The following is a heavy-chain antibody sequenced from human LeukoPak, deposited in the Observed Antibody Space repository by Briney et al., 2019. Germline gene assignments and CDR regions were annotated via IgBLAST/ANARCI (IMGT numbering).Heavy chain of an antibody. CDR2: IYHSGST. Sequence: SETLSLTCVVSGDSIRNDYWWNWVRQPPGKGLEWIGEIYHSGSTNYNPSLKSRVSISVDKSKNQFSLKLTSVAAADTAMYYCARKQHLEPSSYYYYYMDVWGKGTTVTVS. CDR3: ARKQHLEPSSYYYYYMDV. V-gene: IGHV4-4*02. CDR1: GDSIRNDYW. J-gene: IGHJ6*03. D-gene: IGHD6-13*01.